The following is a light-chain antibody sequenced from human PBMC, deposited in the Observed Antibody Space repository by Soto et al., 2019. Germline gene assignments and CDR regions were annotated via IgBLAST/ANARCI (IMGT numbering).Light chain of an antibody. CDR3: QHYNSYSEA. V-gene: IGKV3-20*01. CDR2: GAS. Sequence: EIVLTQSPGTLSLSPGERATLSCRASQSVSSSLAWYQQKPGQAPSLLIYGASSRATGISDRFSGSGSGTEFTLTISSLQPEDFATYYCQHYNSYSEAFGQGTKVDIK. J-gene: IGKJ1*01. CDR1: QSVSSS.